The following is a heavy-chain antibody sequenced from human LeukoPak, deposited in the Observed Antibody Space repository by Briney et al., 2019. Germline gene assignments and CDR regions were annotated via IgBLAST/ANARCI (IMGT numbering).Heavy chain of an antibody. J-gene: IGHJ3*01. D-gene: IGHD6-13*01. Sequence: PSETLSLTCTVSGGSISSYYWSWIRQPPGKGLEWIGYIYYSGSTNYNPSLKSRVTISVDTSKDQFSLKLSSVTAADTAVYYCARDSSWYWNDAFDLWGQGTMVTVSS. CDR1: GGSISSYY. CDR3: ARDSSWYWNDAFDL. CDR2: IYYSGST. V-gene: IGHV4-59*01.